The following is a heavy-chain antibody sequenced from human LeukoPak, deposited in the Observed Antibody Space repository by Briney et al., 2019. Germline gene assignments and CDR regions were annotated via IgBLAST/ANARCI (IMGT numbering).Heavy chain of an antibody. V-gene: IGHV4-30-2*03. CDR3: ARLNYGSGSYYGYFDY. D-gene: IGHD3-10*01. CDR2: IYYSGST. CDR1: GGSISSGGYS. Sequence: SQTLSLTCAVSGGSISSGGYSWSWIQQPPGKGLEWIGYIYYSGSTYYNPSLKSRVTISVDTSKNQFSLKLSSVTAADTAVYYCARLNYGSGSYYGYFDYWGQGTLVTVSS. J-gene: IGHJ4*02.